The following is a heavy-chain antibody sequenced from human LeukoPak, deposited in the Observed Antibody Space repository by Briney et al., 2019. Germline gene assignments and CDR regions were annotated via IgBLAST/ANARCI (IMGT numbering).Heavy chain of an antibody. CDR2: INPSGGSI. J-gene: IGHJ6*02. CDR1: GYTFTSYY. CDR3: ARVVHCSGGSCYPPYCYYYGMDV. V-gene: IGHV1-46*01. D-gene: IGHD2-15*01. Sequence: ASVKVSCKASGYTFTSYYMHWVRQAPGQGLEWMGIINPSGGSISYAQKFQGRVTMTRDTSTSTVYMELSSLRSDDTAVYYCARVVHCSGGSCYPPYCYYYGMDVWGQGTTVTVSS.